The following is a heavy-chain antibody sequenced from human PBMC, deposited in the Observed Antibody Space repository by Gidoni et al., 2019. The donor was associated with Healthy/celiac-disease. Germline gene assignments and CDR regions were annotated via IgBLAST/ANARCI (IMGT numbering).Heavy chain of an antibody. V-gene: IGHV3-30*18. Sequence: QVQLVESGGGVVQPGRSLRLSCAASGFTFSSYGMHWVRQAPGKGLEWVAVISYDGSNKYYADSVKGRFTISRDNSKNTLYLQMNSLRAEDTAVYYCAKDGSGSSFAWGQGTLVTVSS. D-gene: IGHD3-10*01. CDR1: GFTFSSYG. CDR2: ISYDGSNK. J-gene: IGHJ5*02. CDR3: AKDGSGSSFA.